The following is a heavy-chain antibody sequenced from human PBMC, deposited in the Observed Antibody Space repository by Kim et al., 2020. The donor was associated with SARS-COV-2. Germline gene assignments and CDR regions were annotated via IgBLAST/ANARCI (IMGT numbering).Heavy chain of an antibody. V-gene: IGHV4-31*03. D-gene: IGHD3-22*01. Sequence: SETLSLTCTVSGGSISSGGYYWSWIRQHPGKGLEWIGYIYYSGSTYYNPSLKSRVTISVDTSKNQFSLKLSSVTVADTAVYYCARGIGYYDSSGYYYLHGGRYYFDYWGQGTLVTVSS. CDR3: ARGIGYYDSSGYYYLHGGRYYFDY. CDR1: GGSISSGGYY. CDR2: IYYSGST. J-gene: IGHJ4*02.